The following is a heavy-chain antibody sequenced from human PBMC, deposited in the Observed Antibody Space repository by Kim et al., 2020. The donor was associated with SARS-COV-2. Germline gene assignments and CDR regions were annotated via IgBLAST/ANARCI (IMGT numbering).Heavy chain of an antibody. CDR2: IDPSDSYT. V-gene: IGHV5-10-1*01. CDR1: GYSFTSYW. D-gene: IGHD3-22*01. Sequence: GESLKISCKGSGYSFTSYWISWVRQMPGKGLEWMGRIDPSDSYTNYSPSFQGHVTISADKSISTAYLQWSSLKASDTAMYYCARGGYYDSSGYCKAVGAFDIWGQGTMVTVSS. CDR3: ARGGYYDSSGYCKAVGAFDI. J-gene: IGHJ3*02.